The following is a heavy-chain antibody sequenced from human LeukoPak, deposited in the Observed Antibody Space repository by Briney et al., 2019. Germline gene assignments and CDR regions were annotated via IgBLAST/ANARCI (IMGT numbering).Heavy chain of an antibody. D-gene: IGHD6-13*01. CDR2: IYYSGST. CDR3: AGDDVSSSWYRWFDP. V-gene: IGHV4-59*01. Sequence: SETLSPTCTVSGGSISSYYWSWIRQPPGKGLEWIGYIYYSGSTNYNPSLKSRVTISVDTSKNQFSLKLSSVTAADTAVYYCAGDDVSSSWYRWFDPWGQGTLVTVSS. CDR1: GGSISSYY. J-gene: IGHJ5*02.